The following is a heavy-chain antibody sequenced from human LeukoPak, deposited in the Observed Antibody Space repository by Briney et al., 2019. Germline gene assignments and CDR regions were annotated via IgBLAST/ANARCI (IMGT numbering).Heavy chain of an antibody. CDR3: AKERYCSGGSCYGPDAFDI. V-gene: IGHV3-9*01. D-gene: IGHD2-15*01. J-gene: IGHJ3*02. Sequence: GGSLRLSCAASGFTFDDYAMHWVRQAPGKGLEWVSGISWNSGNIGYADSVKGRFTISRDNAKKSPYLQMNSLRAEDTALYYCAKERYCSGGSCYGPDAFDIWGQGTMVTVSS. CDR2: ISWNSGNI. CDR1: GFTFDDYA.